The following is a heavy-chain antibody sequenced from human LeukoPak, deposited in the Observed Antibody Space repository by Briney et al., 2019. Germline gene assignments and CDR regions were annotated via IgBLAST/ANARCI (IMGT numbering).Heavy chain of an antibody. CDR2: ISSSSSYI. D-gene: IGHD4-17*01. CDR3: ARDYGDFEYYFDY. CDR1: GFTFSSYS. Sequence: GGSLRLSCAASGFTFSSYSMNWVRQAPGKGLEWVSSISSSSSYIYYADSVKGRFTISRDNAKNPLYLQMNSLRAEDTTVYYCARDYGDFEYYFDYWRQGTLVTVSS. J-gene: IGHJ4*02. V-gene: IGHV3-21*01.